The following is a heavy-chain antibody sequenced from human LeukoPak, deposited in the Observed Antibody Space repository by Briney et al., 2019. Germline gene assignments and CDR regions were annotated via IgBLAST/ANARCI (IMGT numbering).Heavy chain of an antibody. CDR3: AKRGSSWQNWFDP. Sequence: QTGGSLRLSCAASGFTFSDYGMSWVRQAPGKGLEWVSSISSTGGTTYYADSVKGRFTISRDNSKNTLYLQMNSLRAEDTAVYYCAKRGSSWQNWFDPWGQGTLVTVSS. CDR2: ISSTGGTT. CDR1: GFTFSDYG. D-gene: IGHD6-13*01. V-gene: IGHV3-23*01. J-gene: IGHJ5*02.